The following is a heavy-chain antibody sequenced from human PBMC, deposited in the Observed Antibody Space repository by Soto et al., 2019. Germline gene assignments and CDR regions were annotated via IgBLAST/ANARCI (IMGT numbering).Heavy chain of an antibody. Sequence: GGTVRICCAASRFSVSRRSMSWVRQAPGKXLEWVSVIYSGGSTYYADSVKGRFTISRNNTKPTHYRQKITLREKDTAVYYCARSYDCSGSSHHIYCMLVWCPAT. J-gene: IGHJ6*02. CDR1: RFSVSRRS. D-gene: IGHD3-22*01. CDR3: ARSYDCSGSSHHIYCMLV. CDR2: IYSGGST. V-gene: IGHV3-53*01.